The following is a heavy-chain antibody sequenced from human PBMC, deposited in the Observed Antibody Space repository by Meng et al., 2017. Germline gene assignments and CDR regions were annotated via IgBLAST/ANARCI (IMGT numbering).Heavy chain of an antibody. J-gene: IGHJ4*02. V-gene: IGHV3-33*01. CDR1: GFTFSRYG. D-gene: IGHD5-18*01. Sequence: GRLWDAGGGVGQPGRSWILCVAASGFTFSRYGMHWVRQAPGKGLEWVEVIWYDGSNKYYADSVKGRFTISRDNSKNTLYLQMNSLRAEDTAVYYCARVGTATYYFDYWGQGTLVTVS. CDR3: ARVGTATYYFDY. CDR2: IWYDGSNK.